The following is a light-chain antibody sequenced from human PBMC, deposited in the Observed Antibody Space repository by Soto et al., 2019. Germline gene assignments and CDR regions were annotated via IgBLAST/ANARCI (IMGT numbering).Light chain of an antibody. CDR1: QDISNY. J-gene: IGKJ4*01. Sequence: DIQMTQSPSSLSASVGDRVTITCQASQDISNYLNWYQQKPGKAPKLLIYDASNLETGVASRFSGSGSGTEFTFTISSLQPEDIATYYCQQYDNLPLTFGGGTKVEIK. CDR2: DAS. V-gene: IGKV1-33*01. CDR3: QQYDNLPLT.